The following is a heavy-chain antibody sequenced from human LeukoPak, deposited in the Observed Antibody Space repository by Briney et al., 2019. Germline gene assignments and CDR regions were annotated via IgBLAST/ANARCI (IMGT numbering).Heavy chain of an antibody. CDR3: ARPGIAVAGRDPWSY. Sequence: GGSLRLSCAASGFTFSSYAMHRVRQAPGKGLEWVAVISYDGSNKYYADSVKGRFTISRDNSKNTLYLQMNSLRAEDTAVYYCARPGIAVAGRDPWSYWGQGTLVTVSS. CDR1: GFTFSSYA. CDR2: ISYDGSNK. D-gene: IGHD6-19*01. V-gene: IGHV3-30*01. J-gene: IGHJ4*02.